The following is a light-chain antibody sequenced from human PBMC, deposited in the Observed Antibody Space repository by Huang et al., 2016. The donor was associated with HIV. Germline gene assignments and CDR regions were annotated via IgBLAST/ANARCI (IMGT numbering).Light chain of an antibody. CDR2: DAS. J-gene: IGKJ2*01. CDR1: QDIGNY. Sequence: DIQMTQSPSSLSTFIGDKVTITCQASQDIGNYLNWYQQRPGKAPKLRIYDASSLETGVTSRFSGCGSGTTFTFTITNLRPEDVATYYCQQYDGLPYTFGQGTLIEI. V-gene: IGKV1-33*01. CDR3: QQYDGLPYT.